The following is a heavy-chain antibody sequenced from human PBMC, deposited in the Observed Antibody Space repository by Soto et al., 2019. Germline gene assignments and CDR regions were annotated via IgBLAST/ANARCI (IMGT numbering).Heavy chain of an antibody. V-gene: IGHV4-30-4*01. J-gene: IGHJ4*02. D-gene: IGHD6-19*01. Sequence: SETLSLTCTVSGGSIGSGDYYWSWIRQPPGKGLEWIGYIYYSGSTYYNPSLKSRVTISVDTSKNQFSLKLSSVTAADTAVYYCARAYSSGWYGLNWGQGTLVTVSS. CDR3: ARAYSSGWYGLN. CDR1: GGSIGSGDYY. CDR2: IYYSGST.